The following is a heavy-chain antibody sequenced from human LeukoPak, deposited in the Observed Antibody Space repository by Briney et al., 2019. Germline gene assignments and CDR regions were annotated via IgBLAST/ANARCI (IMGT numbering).Heavy chain of an antibody. Sequence: GGSLRLSCAASGFTASDYSMSWVRQAPGKGLEWVSAISGSGSYTDYADSVKGRFTISKDNSKNTLYMRMNSLRAEDTAVYYCARARALRGTPRFDPWGQGTLVTVSS. D-gene: IGHD3-10*01. CDR2: ISGSGSYT. J-gene: IGHJ5*02. V-gene: IGHV3-23*01. CDR3: ARARALRGTPRFDP. CDR1: GFTASDYS.